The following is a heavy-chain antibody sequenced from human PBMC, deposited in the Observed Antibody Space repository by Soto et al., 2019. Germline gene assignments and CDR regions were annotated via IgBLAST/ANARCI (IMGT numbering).Heavy chain of an antibody. CDR1: GFTFXSYA. Sequence: PGGSLRLSCATSGFTFXSYAMVWVRQAAEKGLEWVASISNNGDTAYYADSVKGRFTISRGNSENTLYLQMNGLRADDTALYFCAKSRVFIGAIVTLLDSWGQGTQVTVSS. CDR3: AKSRVFIGAIVTLLDS. CDR2: ISNNGDTA. D-gene: IGHD3-16*02. V-gene: IGHV3-23*01. J-gene: IGHJ4*02.